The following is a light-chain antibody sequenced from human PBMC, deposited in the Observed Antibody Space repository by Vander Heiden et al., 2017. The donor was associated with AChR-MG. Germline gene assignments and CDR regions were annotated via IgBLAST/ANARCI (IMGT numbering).Light chain of an antibody. CDR1: QSVSSSS. Sequence: IVLTQPPGPLPLSPGERATLPSRARQSVSSSSLAGDQQKPGQAPRLLIYGGSSRAAGIKDRFSGSGSGTDFTLTISRMEPDDFEGYDGQQYGTFGQGTKVEIK. J-gene: IGKJ1*01. CDR3: QQYGT. CDR2: GGS. V-gene: IGKV3-20*01.